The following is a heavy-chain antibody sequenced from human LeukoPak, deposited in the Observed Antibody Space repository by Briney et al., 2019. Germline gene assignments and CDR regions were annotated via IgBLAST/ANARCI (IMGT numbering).Heavy chain of an antibody. D-gene: IGHD3-9*01. J-gene: IGHJ5*02. CDR2: IYDSGST. V-gene: IGHV4-30-2*01. CDR3: ARGAVFYYILTGYYRFDWFDP. CDR1: GGSISSGGYS. Sequence: SETLSLTCAVSGGSISSGGYSWSWIPQPPGKGLEWIGYIYDSGSTYYNPSLKSRVTISVDRSKNQFSLKLSSVTAADTAVYYCARGAVFYYILTGYYRFDWFDPWGQGTLVTVSS.